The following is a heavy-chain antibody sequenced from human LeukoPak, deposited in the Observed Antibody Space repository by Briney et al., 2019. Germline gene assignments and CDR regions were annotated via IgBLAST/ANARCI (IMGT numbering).Heavy chain of an antibody. V-gene: IGHV3-21*01. D-gene: IGHD1-14*01. J-gene: IGHJ4*02. Sequence: GGSLRLSCAASGFTFSSYSMNWVRQAPGEGVEWVSSISSSSSYIYYADSVKGRFTISRDNAKNSLYLQMNSLRAEDTAVYYCARDSNLDRPFPEDYWGQGTLVTVSS. CDR2: ISSSSSYI. CDR1: GFTFSSYS. CDR3: ARDSNLDRPFPEDY.